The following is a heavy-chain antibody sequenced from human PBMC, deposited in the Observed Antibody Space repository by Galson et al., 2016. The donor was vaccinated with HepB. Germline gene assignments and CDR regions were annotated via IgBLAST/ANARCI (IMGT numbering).Heavy chain of an antibody. V-gene: IGHV3-48*02. CDR3: ARDRKGPTVYNYGMDL. CDR1: GFDFNGYS. CDR2: INSRSSTI. J-gene: IGHJ6*02. Sequence: LRLSCAASGFDFNGYSINWIRQAPGKGLEWLSYINSRSSTIYYSDSVKGRFTISRDNAKKSLYLQMDSLTDEDTAVYYCARDRKGPTVYNYGMDLWGQGTTVTVSS. D-gene: IGHD3-10*01.